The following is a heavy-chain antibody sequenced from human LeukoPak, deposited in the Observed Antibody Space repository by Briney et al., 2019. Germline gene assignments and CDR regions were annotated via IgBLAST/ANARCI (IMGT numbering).Heavy chain of an antibody. CDR3: ARGGYYAANDC. J-gene: IGHJ4*02. Sequence: GGSLRLSCAASGLTFSSHAMHWVRQAPGKGLEYVSAITNNGGNTYYANSVKGRFTISRDNSKNTLFLLMDSLTAEDMAVYYCARGGYYAANDCWGQGTLVTVSS. V-gene: IGHV3-64*01. D-gene: IGHD1-26*01. CDR2: ITNNGGNT. CDR1: GLTFSSHA.